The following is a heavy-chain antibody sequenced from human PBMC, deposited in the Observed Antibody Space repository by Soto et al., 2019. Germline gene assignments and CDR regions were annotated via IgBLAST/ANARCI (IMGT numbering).Heavy chain of an antibody. CDR1: GFIFSSYS. D-gene: IGHD3-10*01. CDR3: ARFEALKHIGTEY. CDR2: ISGKGISI. J-gene: IGHJ4*02. Sequence: EVQLVESGGGLVKPGGSLRLSCAASGFIFSSYSMNWVRQAPGEGLEWVAYISGKGISIIYADSVRGRFTISRDDAMYSRFLQMTSLRDDDTAVYYCARFEALKHIGTEYWGRGSLIAVAS. V-gene: IGHV3-21*06.